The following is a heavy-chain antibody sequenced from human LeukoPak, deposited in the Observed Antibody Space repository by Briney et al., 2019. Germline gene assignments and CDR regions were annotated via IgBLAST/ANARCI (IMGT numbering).Heavy chain of an antibody. V-gene: IGHV4-59*01. CDR1: GGSISGFH. J-gene: IGHJ5*02. D-gene: IGHD6-13*01. Sequence: SETLSLTCTVSGGSISGFHWSWIRQPPGKGLEYIGDVFYSGSTNYNPSLKSRVTISVDTSKNQFSLKLSSVTAADTAVYYCARGTRGSSSPRWFDPWGQGTLVTVSS. CDR2: VFYSGST. CDR3: ARGTRGSSSPRWFDP.